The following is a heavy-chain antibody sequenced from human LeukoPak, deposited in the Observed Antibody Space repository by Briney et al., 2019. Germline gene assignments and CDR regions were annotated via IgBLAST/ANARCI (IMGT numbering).Heavy chain of an antibody. CDR1: GFTVSSNY. J-gene: IGHJ4*02. V-gene: IGHV3-66*02. D-gene: IGHD3-22*01. CDR2: IYSGGTT. Sequence: GGSLRLSCAASGFTVSSNYMSWVRQAPGKGLEWVSVIYSGGTTYYADSVKGRFTISRDNSKNTLYPQMNSLRAEDTAVYYCARERGDSSGYYLGYWGQGTLVTVSS. CDR3: ARERGDSSGYYLGY.